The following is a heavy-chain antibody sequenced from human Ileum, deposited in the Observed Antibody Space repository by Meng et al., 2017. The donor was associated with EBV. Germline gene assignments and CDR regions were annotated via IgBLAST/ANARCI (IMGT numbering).Heavy chain of an antibody. J-gene: IGHJ4*02. CDR2: ISSSGGTI. CDR3: TRWGVGDYNKAAFGY. CDR1: GFNFSDYY. Sequence: QVQLVESGGGLVKHGGSLRLSCAVSGFNFSDYYMSWIRQAPGKELEWISYISSSGGTIEYADSVKGRFTISRDNANNSLYLQMNSLTAEDTAVYYCTRWGVGDYNKAAFGYWGQGTLVTVSS. D-gene: IGHD4-11*01. V-gene: IGHV3-11*01.